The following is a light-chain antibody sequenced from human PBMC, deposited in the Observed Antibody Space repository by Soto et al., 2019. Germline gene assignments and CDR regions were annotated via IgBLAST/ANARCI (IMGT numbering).Light chain of an antibody. V-gene: IGKV3-20*01. Sequence: EIVVTQSPVALSLSPGERVTLSCRASQSVGSGYVAWFQQRPCQAPRFLLYGASSRAGVITDLFSGSGSGTGFTLTTIRLEPEDFALYYCQQYEYFPQTFGQGTKLEIE. CDR3: QQYEYFPQT. J-gene: IGKJ2*01. CDR2: GAS. CDR1: QSVGSGY.